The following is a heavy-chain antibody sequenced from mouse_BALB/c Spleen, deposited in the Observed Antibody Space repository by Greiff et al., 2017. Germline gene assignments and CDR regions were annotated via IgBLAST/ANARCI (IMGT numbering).Heavy chain of an antibody. Sequence: EVQRVESGPGLVKPSQSLSLTCTVTGYSITSDYAWNWIRQFPGNKLEWMGYISYSGSTSYNPSLKSRISITRDTSKNQFFLQLNSVTTEDTATYYCARGWDWFDYWGQGTTLTVSS. V-gene: IGHV3-2*02. CDR3: ARGWDWFDY. J-gene: IGHJ2*01. D-gene: IGHD4-1*01. CDR1: GYSITSDYA. CDR2: ISYSGST.